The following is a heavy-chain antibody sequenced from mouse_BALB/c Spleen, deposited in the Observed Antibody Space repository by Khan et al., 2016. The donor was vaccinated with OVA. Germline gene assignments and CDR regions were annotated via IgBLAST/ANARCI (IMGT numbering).Heavy chain of an antibody. D-gene: IGHD1-1*01. J-gene: IGHJ4*01. V-gene: IGHV1-4*01. Sequence: QVQLQQSGTELARPGASVKMSCKASGYTFTSYAIHWVKQRPGQGLDWIGYIHPNSGYTTYNQKFKGKATLTADKSSSTAYMPLSSLTSEDSAVYYCARDCHYYGSRRAIDYWGQGTSVTVSS. CDR3: ARDCHYYGSRRAIDY. CDR1: GYTFTSYA. CDR2: IHPNSGYT.